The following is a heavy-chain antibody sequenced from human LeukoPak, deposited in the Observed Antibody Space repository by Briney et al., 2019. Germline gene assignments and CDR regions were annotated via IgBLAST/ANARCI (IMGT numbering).Heavy chain of an antibody. V-gene: IGHV1-2*02. CDR3: ASTYCSGGSCYPGWFDP. J-gene: IGHJ5*02. D-gene: IGHD2-15*01. CDR1: GYTFTGYY. Sequence: ASVKVSCKASGYTFTGYYMHWVRQAPGQGLEWMGWINPNSGGTNYAQKFQGRVTMTRDTSISTAYMELSRLRPDDTAVYYCASTYCSGGSCYPGWFDPWGQGTLVTVSS. CDR2: INPNSGGT.